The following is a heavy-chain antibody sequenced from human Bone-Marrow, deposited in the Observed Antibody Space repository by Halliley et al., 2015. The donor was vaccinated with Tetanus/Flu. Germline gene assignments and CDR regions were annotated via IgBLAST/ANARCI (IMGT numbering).Heavy chain of an antibody. Sequence: VQLVQSGAEVKKPGASVKVSCKASGYTFTSYGISWVRQAPGHGLEWMGWISAYNGNTNYAQKLQGRVTMTTDTSTSTAYMELRSLRSDDTAVYYCARDLGKYSSSWYDAFDIWGQGTMVTVSS. V-gene: IGHV1-18*01. CDR1: GYTFTSYG. CDR2: ISAYNGNT. J-gene: IGHJ3*02. D-gene: IGHD6-13*01. CDR3: ARDLGKYSSSWYDAFDI.